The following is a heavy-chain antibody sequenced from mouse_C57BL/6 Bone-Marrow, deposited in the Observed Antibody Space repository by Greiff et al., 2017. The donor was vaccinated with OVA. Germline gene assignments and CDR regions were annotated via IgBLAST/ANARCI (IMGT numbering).Heavy chain of an antibody. CDR1: GYTFTSYW. Sequence: QVQLQQPGAELVKPGASVKLSCKASGYTFTSYWMQWVKQRPGQGLGWIGEIDPSDSYTNYNQKFKGKATLTVDTSSSTAYMQLSSLTSEDSAVYYCARDGDGYYYFDYWGQGTTLTVSS. CDR3: ARDGDGYYYFDY. D-gene: IGHD2-3*01. CDR2: IDPSDSYT. V-gene: IGHV1-50*01. J-gene: IGHJ2*01.